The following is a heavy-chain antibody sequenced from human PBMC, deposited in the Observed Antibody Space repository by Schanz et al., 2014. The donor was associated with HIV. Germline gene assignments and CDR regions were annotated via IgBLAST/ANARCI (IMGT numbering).Heavy chain of an antibody. V-gene: IGHV4-34*02. D-gene: IGHD6-13*01. J-gene: IGHJ4*02. CDR1: GSSVTYFY. CDR3: ARDSAMDYFDY. CDR2: VNHSGDA. Sequence: QVQLQQWGAGLLKPSETLSLTCAVYGSSVTYFYWSWIRQSPGKGLEWIAEVNHSGDANHNPSLKSRVTISVDTSKNQFSLKLSSVTGADTAVYYCARDSAMDYFDYWGQGTLVTVSS.